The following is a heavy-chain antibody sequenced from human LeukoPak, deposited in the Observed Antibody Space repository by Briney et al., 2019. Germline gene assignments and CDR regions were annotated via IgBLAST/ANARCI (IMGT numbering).Heavy chain of an antibody. CDR3: ANRGRYYFDY. D-gene: IGHD6-25*01. Sequence: GGSLRLSCAASGFTFSSYEMNWLRQAPGKGLEWVSYISSSGSTIYYADSVKGRFTISRDNSINTLYLQMNSLRPEDTALYYCANRGRYYFDYWGQGALVTVSS. CDR1: GFTFSSYE. CDR2: ISSSGSTI. J-gene: IGHJ4*02. V-gene: IGHV3-48*03.